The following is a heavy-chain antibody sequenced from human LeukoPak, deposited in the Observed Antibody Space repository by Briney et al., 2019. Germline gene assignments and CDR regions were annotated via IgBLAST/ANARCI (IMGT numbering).Heavy chain of an antibody. D-gene: IGHD5-18*01. V-gene: IGHV3-53*01. CDR2: IYEGGGR. CDR1: EFTVSNSY. CDR3: ARVDTVSGILV. J-gene: IGHJ4*02. Sequence: GGSLRLSCAASEFTVSNSYMTWVRQAPGKGLEWVSVIYEGGGRYYGGSVKGRFTISKDNFENTVYLQMNSLRADDTAVYYCARVDTVSGILVWGQGTLVTVSS.